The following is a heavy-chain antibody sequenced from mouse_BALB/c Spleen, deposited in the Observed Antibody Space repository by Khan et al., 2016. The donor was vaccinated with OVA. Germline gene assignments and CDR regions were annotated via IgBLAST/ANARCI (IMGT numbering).Heavy chain of an antibody. CDR1: GYTFTDYV. J-gene: IGHJ3*01. CDR2: IYPGSDST. Sequence: QVQLQQSGPELVKPGASVKMSCKASGYTFTDYVMNWVKQRHGQGLEWIGQIYPGSDSTYYNEKFKGKATLTADRSSSTAYMQLSNLTSEDSAVYFCARSGWDLFAYWGQGTPVTVSA. CDR3: ARSGWDLFAY. V-gene: IGHV1-77*01. D-gene: IGHD3-2*02.